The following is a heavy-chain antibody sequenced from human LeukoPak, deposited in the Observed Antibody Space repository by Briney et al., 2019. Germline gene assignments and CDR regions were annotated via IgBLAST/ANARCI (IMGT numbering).Heavy chain of an antibody. J-gene: IGHJ3*02. V-gene: IGHV3-23*01. Sequence: PGGSLRLSCAASGFTFSSYAMSWVRQAPGKGLEWVSAISGSGGSTYYADSVKGRFTISRHNSKNTLYLQMNSLRAEDTAVYYCAKAVFGVATGADDAFDIWGQGTMVTVSS. CDR1: GFTFSSYA. D-gene: IGHD3-3*01. CDR2: ISGSGGST. CDR3: AKAVFGVATGADDAFDI.